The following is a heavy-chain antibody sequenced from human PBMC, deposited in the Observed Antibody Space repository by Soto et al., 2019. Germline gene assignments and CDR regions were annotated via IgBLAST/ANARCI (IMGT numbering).Heavy chain of an antibody. CDR2: IYYSGST. CDR1: GDSISSSTYF. J-gene: IGHJ4*02. Sequence: QLQLQESGPGLVKPSETLSLTCTVSGDSISSSTYFWGWVRQPPGKGLEWIGSIYYSGSTYYNPSLRSRVTISVDTSKNHFSLKLRSVPAADTAVYYCARHLGEGYFAYWGQGTLVTVSS. V-gene: IGHV4-39*01. CDR3: ARHLGEGYFAY.